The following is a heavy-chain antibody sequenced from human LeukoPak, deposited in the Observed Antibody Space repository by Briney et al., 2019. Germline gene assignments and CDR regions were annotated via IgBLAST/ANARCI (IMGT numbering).Heavy chain of an antibody. D-gene: IGHD5-12*01. CDR1: GFTFSSYW. CDR3: ARDLNSGLDY. J-gene: IGHJ4*02. CDR2: IKQDGSEK. V-gene: IGHV3-7*01. Sequence: PGGSLRLSCAVSGFTFSSYWMSWVRQAPGKGLEWVANIKQDGSEKYYVDSVKGRFTISRDNAKNSLYLQMSSLRGEETAVYYCARDLNSGLDYWGQGTLVTVSS.